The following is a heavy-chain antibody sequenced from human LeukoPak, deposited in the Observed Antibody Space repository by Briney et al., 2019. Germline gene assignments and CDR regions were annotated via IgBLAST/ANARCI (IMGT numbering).Heavy chain of an antibody. CDR3: ARGFSYGCDY. D-gene: IGHD5-18*01. CDR1: GCTFTTNY. V-gene: IGHV1-46*01. CDR2: INPSGGSA. J-gene: IGHJ4*02. Sequence: ASVKVSCKASGCTFTTNYIHWVRQAPGQGLEWMAIINPSGGSATYAQKFQDRLTMTRDTSTSTVYMELSSLRSDDTAIYYCARGFSYGCDYWGQGTLVTVSS.